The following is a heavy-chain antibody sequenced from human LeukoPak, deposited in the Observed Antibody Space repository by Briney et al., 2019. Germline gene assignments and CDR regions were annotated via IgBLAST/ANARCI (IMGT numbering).Heavy chain of an antibody. J-gene: IGHJ4*02. CDR1: GYTFGDYG. CDR3: ARGYDFWSGYYIGYFDY. Sequence: PGGSLRLSCAAPGYTFGDYGMSSVRQVPGKGLERDSGTNRRGDITGYADFVKGRFTISRDNAKNSLYLQMNSLRAEDTAVYYCARGYDFWSGYYIGYFDYWGQGTLVTVSS. CDR2: TNRRGDIT. D-gene: IGHD3-3*01. V-gene: IGHV3-20*04.